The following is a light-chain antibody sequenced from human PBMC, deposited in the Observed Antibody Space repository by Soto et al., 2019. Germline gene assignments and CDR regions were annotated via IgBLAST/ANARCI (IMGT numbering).Light chain of an antibody. CDR1: SSDVGDNKY. CDR3: CSYTSSSTLV. Sequence: QSALTQPASVSGSPGQSITTSCTGPSSDVGDNKYVSWYQQHPGEAPKLMIYEVYHRPSGVSDRFSGSKSGDTASLTISGLQAEDEADYYCCSYTSSSTLVFGGGTKLTVL. J-gene: IGLJ2*01. V-gene: IGLV2-14*01. CDR2: EVY.